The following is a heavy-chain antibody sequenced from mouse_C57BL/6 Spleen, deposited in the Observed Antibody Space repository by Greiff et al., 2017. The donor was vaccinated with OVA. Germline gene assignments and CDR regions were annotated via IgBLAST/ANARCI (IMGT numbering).Heavy chain of an antibody. J-gene: IGHJ3*01. CDR3: ARSGGSDSSSWFAY. CDR2: IDPSDSYT. D-gene: IGHD1-1*01. V-gene: IGHV1-69*01. Sequence: VQLQQPGAELVMPGASVKLSCKASGYTFTSYWMHWVKQRPGQGLEWIGEIDPSDSYTNYNQKFKGKSTLTVDKSSSTAYMQLSSLTSEDSAVYYCARSGGSDSSSWFAYWGQGTLVTVSA. CDR1: GYTFTSYW.